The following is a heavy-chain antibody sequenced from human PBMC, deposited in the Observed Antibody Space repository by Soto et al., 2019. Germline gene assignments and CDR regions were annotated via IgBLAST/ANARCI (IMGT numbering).Heavy chain of an antibody. CDR1: AFTFSTYA. J-gene: IGHJ4*02. V-gene: IGHV3-23*01. CDR3: ARDLNKDYHDTSVFWAY. Sequence: GVSRRRSWSASAFTFSTYAMTGVRQAPGKGLEWVSGISARGSSTDYADSVKGRFTISRDNSKNTVYLQMTSLRADDTAVYFCARDLNKDYHDTSVFWAYWGQGTLVTVSS. D-gene: IGHD3-22*01. CDR2: ISARGSST.